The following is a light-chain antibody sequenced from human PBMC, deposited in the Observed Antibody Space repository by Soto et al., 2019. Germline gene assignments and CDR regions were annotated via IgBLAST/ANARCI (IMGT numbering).Light chain of an antibody. Sequence: DIQMTQSPSSVSASVGDRVSITCRASHDIKNFLTWFQQKPGQAPKSLISVASRLQSGVPSRFSGSGSGTVFTLTISSLQPEDFATYYCQQYNTYPPTFGGGTKVEIK. CDR3: QQYNTYPPT. J-gene: IGKJ4*01. CDR2: VAS. V-gene: IGKV1-16*01. CDR1: HDIKNF.